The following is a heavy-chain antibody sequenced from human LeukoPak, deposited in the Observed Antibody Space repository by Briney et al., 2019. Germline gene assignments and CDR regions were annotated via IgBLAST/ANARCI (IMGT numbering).Heavy chain of an antibody. D-gene: IGHD6-19*01. V-gene: IGHV3-21*01. CDR3: ARDFYSSGWYGSN. J-gene: IGHJ4*02. Sequence: PGGSLRLSCAASGFTFSTYIMNWVRQTPGKGLEWVSSIGTSTSYIYYADSVKGRFTISRDNAKNSLYLEMNSLRAEDTAVYYCARDFYSSGWYGSNWGQGTLVTVSS. CDR1: GFTFSTYI. CDR2: IGTSTSYI.